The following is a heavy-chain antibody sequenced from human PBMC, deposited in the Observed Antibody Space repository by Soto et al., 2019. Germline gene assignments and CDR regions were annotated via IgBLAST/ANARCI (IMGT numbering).Heavy chain of an antibody. D-gene: IGHD3-16*02. V-gene: IGHV1-18*01. CDR3: ARVEDYIWGSYPYYFDY. CDR2: NSAYNGNT. J-gene: IGHJ4*02. CDR1: GYTFTSYG. Sequence: QVQLVQSGAEVKKPGASVKVSCKASGYTFTSYGISWVRQAPGQGLEWMGWNSAYNGNTNYAQKLQGRVTMTTDTSTCTAYMELRRLRSDDTAVYYWARVEDYIWGSYPYYFDYWGQGTLVTVSS.